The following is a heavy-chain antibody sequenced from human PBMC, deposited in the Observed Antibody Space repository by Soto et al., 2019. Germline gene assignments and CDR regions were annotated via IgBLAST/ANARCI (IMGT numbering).Heavy chain of an antibody. Sequence: GGSLRLSCVTSGFTFSTYGMTWVRQAPGKGLEWVSYGGSGGSRYYAESVKGRFTISRDNSKNTLSLEMNSLRAEDTATYYCVKFRGRAYPYYYLDVWGKGTTVSVSS. CDR2: GGSGGSR. V-gene: IGHV3-23*01. CDR3: VKFRGRAYPYYYLDV. CDR1: GFTFSTYG. J-gene: IGHJ6*03. D-gene: IGHD3-10*01.